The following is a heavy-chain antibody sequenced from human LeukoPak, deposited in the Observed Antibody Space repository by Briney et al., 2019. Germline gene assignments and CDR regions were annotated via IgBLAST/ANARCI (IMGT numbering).Heavy chain of an antibody. CDR2: ISVSGSTI. V-gene: IGHV3-48*03. Sequence: PGGSLRLSCAASGFTFSSYEMNWVRQAPGKGLEWVSYISVSGSTIYYADSVKGRFTIPRDNAKSSLYVQMNSLRAEDTAVYYCAREYYDSSGYYFDSWGQGTLVTVSS. CDR3: AREYYDSSGYYFDS. D-gene: IGHD3-22*01. J-gene: IGHJ4*02. CDR1: GFTFSSYE.